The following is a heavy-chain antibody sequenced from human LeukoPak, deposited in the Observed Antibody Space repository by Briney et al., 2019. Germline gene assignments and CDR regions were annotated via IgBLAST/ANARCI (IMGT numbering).Heavy chain of an antibody. V-gene: IGHV4-59*01. D-gene: IGHD1-1*01. CDR3: ARGVFDGSFDY. J-gene: IGHJ4*02. CDR1: GGSISSYY. Sequence: SETLSLTCTVSGGSISSYYWSWIRQSPGKGLEWIGYIYYSGSTNYNPSLKSRVTISVDTSKNQFSLKLSSVTAADTAVYYCARGVFDGSFDYWGQGTLVTVSS. CDR2: IYYSGST.